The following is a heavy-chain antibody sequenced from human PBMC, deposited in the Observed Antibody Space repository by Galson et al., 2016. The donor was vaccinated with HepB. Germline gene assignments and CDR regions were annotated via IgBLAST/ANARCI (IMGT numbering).Heavy chain of an antibody. V-gene: IGHV3-15*01. Sequence: AWMSWVRQAPGKGLEWVGRIKSKTSGETADYTAPVEGRFTISRDDSKNTVYLQMNSLKTEDTAVYYCTTGVSGWQNYWGQGTQVTVSS. D-gene: IGHD6-19*01. CDR3: TTGVSGWQNY. J-gene: IGHJ4*02. CDR2: IKSKTSGETA. CDR1: AW.